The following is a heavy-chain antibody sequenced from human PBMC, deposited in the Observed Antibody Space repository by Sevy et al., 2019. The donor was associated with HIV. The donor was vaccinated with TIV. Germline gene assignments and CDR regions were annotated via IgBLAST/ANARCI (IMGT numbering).Heavy chain of an antibody. CDR1: GYTFTSYD. CDR2: MNPNSGNT. Sequence: ASVKVSCKASGYTFTSYDINWVRQATGQGLEWMGWMNPNSGNTGYAQKVQGRVTMTRNTSISTAYMELSSLGSEDTAVYYCARDTYYYYGIDVWGQGTTVTVSS. CDR3: ARDTYYYYGIDV. J-gene: IGHJ6*02. V-gene: IGHV1-8*01.